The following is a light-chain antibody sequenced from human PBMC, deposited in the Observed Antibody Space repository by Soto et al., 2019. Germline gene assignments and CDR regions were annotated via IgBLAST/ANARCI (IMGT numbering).Light chain of an antibody. Sequence: DIQMTHSPSSVSASVGDRVTITCRAGQDISNYLAWYQQKPGEAPKLLISATSSLQSGVPSRFRGSGSGNDLTLTTSSLQPEDFATYYVPQATSFPCPFGGGTKVDIX. V-gene: IGKV1-12*02. J-gene: IGKJ4*01. CDR1: QDISNY. CDR3: PQATSFPCP. CDR2: ATS.